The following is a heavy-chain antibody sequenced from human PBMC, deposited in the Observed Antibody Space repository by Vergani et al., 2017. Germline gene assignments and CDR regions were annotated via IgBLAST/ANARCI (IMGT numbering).Heavy chain of an antibody. CDR2: INPNSGGT. CDR3: ASWPDVQLERWYYYYYGMDV. CDR1: GYTFTGYY. V-gene: IGHV1-2*02. Sequence: QVQLVQSGAEVKKPGASVKVSCKASGYTFTGYYMHWVRQAPGQGLEWMGWINPNSGGTNYAQKFQGRVTMTRDTSISTAYMELSRLRSDDTAVYSCASWPDVQLERWYYYYYGMDVWGQGTTVTVSS. J-gene: IGHJ6*02. D-gene: IGHD1-1*01.